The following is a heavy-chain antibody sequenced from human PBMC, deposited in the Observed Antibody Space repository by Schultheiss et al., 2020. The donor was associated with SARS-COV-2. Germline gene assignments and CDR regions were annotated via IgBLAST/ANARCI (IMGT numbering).Heavy chain of an antibody. D-gene: IGHD3-3*01. CDR3: ARVTYYDFWSGGAGYYYGMDV. CDR2: IYTSGST. CDR1: GGSISSYY. V-gene: IGHV4-4*07. Sequence: SETLSLTCTVSGGSISSYYWSWIRQPAGKGLEWIGRIYTSGSTNYNPSLKSRVTMSVDTSKNQFSLKLSSVTAADTAVYYCARVTYYDFWSGGAGYYYGMDVWGQGTTVTGSS. J-gene: IGHJ6*02.